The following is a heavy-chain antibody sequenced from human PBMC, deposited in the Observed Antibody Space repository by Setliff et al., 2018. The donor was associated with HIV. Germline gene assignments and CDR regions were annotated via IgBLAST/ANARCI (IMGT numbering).Heavy chain of an antibody. V-gene: IGHV7-4-1*02. CDR3: ARGEAVAGRNWFDP. CDR2: INTNTGNP. Sequence: EASVKVSCKASGYTFTSYAMNWVRQAPGQGLEWMGWINTNTGNPTYAQGFTGRFVFSLDTSVSTAYLQISSLKAEDTAVYYCARGEAVAGRNWFDPWGQGTLVTVSS. J-gene: IGHJ5*02. D-gene: IGHD6-19*01. CDR1: GYTFTSYA.